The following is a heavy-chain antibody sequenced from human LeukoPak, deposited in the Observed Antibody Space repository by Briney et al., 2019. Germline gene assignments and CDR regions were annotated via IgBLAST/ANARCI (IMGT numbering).Heavy chain of an antibody. CDR3: ARHKAGVVVPAYYFDY. D-gene: IGHD2-2*01. CDR2: IYYSGST. CDR1: GGSISSSSYY. Sequence: KTSETLSLTCTVSGGSISSSSYYWGWIRQPPGKGLEWIGSIYYSGSTYYNPSLKSRVTISVDTFKNQFSLKLSSVTAADTAVYYCARHKAGVVVPAYYFDYWGQGTLVTVSS. J-gene: IGHJ4*02. V-gene: IGHV4-39*01.